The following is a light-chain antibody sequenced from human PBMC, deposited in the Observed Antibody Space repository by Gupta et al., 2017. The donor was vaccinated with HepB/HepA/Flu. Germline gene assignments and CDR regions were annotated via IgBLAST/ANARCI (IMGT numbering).Light chain of an antibody. Sequence: SQTISINFLVWYQQKPGQAPRLLFYATSRATDVPDRFSGSGSGTDFTLTIDRLEPEDVAVYYCQQDAASPYTFGQGTKVEIK. CDR2: ATS. J-gene: IGKJ1*01. V-gene: IGKV3-20*01. CDR1: QTISINF. CDR3: QQDAASPYT.